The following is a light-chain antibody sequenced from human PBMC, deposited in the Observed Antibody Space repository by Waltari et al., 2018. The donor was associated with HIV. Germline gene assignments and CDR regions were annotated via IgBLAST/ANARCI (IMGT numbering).Light chain of an antibody. CDR2: GAS. J-gene: IGKJ1*01. CDR3: QQYNKCPWT. V-gene: IGKV3D-15*01. Sequence: ELLVTQPPGTLSVSPGDRATLSCRASQSISSNLTWFQQKPGQAPRLLIYGASTRATGIPARFIGSGSGTEFTLTISSLQSEDFALYYCQQYNKCPWTFGQGTKVEIK. CDR1: QSISSN.